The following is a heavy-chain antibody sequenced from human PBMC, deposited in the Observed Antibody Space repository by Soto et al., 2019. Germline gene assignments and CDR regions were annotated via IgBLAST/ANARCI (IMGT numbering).Heavy chain of an antibody. CDR2: IKPDGSEK. CDR1: GFTFSRYW. CDR3: AGDSEGY. Sequence: EVQLVESGGGLVQPGGSLRLSCAASGFTFSRYWMNWVRQAPGKGLEWVANIKPDGSEKFHVDSVKGRFTISRDNAKKSLYLQMNSLRAEDTAIYYCAGDSEGYWGQGTLVTVSS. J-gene: IGHJ4*02. V-gene: IGHV3-7*01.